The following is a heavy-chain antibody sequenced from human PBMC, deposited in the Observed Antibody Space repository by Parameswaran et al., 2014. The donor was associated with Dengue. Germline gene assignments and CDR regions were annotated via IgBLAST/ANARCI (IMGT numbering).Heavy chain of an antibody. CDR2: IYYSGST. J-gene: IGHJ5*02. V-gene: IGHV4-39*07. D-gene: IGHD3-16*01. CDR3: ARVRGEITFGGVIFDP. Sequence: WIRQPPGKGLEWIGSIYYSGSTYYNPSLKSRVTISVDTSKNQFSLKLSSVTAADTAVYYCARVRGEITFGGVIFDPWGQGTLVTVSS.